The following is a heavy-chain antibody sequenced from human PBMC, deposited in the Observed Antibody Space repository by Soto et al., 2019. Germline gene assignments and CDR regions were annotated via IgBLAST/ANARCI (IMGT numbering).Heavy chain of an antibody. CDR3: GREGGARGDTDY. CDR2: ISAYNGNT. V-gene: IGHV1-18*04. D-gene: IGHD3-16*01. Sequence: QVQLVQSGAEVKKPGASVKVSCKASGYTFTSYGISWVRQAPGQGLEWMGWISAYNGNTNYAQKLQGRDTRTTNTPTNKAYREGRSLRSDDTAVYYGGREGGARGDTDYWGQGTLVTVSS. CDR1: GYTFTSYG. J-gene: IGHJ4*02.